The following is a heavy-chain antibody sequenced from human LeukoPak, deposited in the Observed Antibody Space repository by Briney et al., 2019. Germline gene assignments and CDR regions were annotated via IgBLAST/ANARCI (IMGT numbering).Heavy chain of an antibody. Sequence: GGSLRLSCAASGFTFSIYAMHWVRQAPGKGLEWVAFISSDGSNKYYADSVKGRFTISRDNSKDTLYLQMSSVRVDDTAVYYCARDRGRYYDSRGFYWGYYFDSWGQGILVTVST. J-gene: IGHJ4*02. CDR3: ARDRGRYYDSRGFYWGYYFDS. CDR1: GFTFSIYA. V-gene: IGHV3-30-3*01. D-gene: IGHD3-22*01. CDR2: ISSDGSNK.